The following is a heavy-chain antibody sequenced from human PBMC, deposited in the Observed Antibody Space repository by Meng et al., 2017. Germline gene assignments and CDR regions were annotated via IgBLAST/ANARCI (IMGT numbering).Heavy chain of an antibody. Sequence: GESLKISCGASGFTFSSYWMSWVRQAPGKGLEWVANIKEDGSEKYYVDSVKARFTISRDNAKNSLYLQMNSLRVEDTAVYYCARASDKRWLQSHYWGQGTLVTVSS. CDR1: GFTFSSYW. CDR3: ARASDKRWLQSHY. CDR2: IKEDGSEK. V-gene: IGHV3-7*01. J-gene: IGHJ4*02. D-gene: IGHD5-24*01.